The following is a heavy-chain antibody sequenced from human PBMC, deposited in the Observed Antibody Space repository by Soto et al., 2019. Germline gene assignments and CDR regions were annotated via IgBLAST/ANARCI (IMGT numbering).Heavy chain of an antibody. CDR2: ISVSGNNA. D-gene: IGHD3-22*01. CDR1: GFASSTFA. Sequence: GESLKISCAASGFASSTFAMTWVRQAPGKGLEWVAAISVSGNNAYYADSVKGRFTISRDNSQNSVFLQMSSLRADDTAVYYCARDQLRPGILYSLGVLLPEYGLWGQGTLVTSPQ. CDR3: ARDQLRPGILYSLGVLLPEYGL. J-gene: IGHJ4*02. V-gene: IGHV3-23*01.